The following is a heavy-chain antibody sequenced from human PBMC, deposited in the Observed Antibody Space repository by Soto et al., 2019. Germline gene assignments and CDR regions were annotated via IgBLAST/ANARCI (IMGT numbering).Heavy chain of an antibody. V-gene: IGHV3-30*18. CDR3: AKDTRPGVYYSYYGMDV. CDR1: GSNYG. D-gene: IGHD3-10*01. Sequence: GGSLRLSCAASGSNYGAHWVRQAACKGLEWVAVISFDGGNKYHADPVKGRFTISRDNSKNTLYLQMNTLRPEDTAVYYCAKDTRPGVYYSYYGMDVWGQGTTVTVSS. J-gene: IGHJ6*02. CDR2: ISFDGGNK.